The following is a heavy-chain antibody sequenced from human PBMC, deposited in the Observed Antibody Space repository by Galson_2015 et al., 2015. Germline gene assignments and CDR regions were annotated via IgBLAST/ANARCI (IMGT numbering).Heavy chain of an antibody. V-gene: IGHV1-18*01. CDR1: GYTFTSYG. D-gene: IGHD2-2*01. CDR3: ARDSSDGYCSSTSCYVGPPQLDY. J-gene: IGHJ4*02. Sequence: SVKVSCKASGYTFTSYGISWVRQAPGQGLEWMGWISAYNGNTNYAQKLQGRVTMTTDTSTSTAYMELRSLRSDDTAVYYCARDSSDGYCSSTSCYVGPPQLDYWGQGTLVTVSS. CDR2: ISAYNGNT.